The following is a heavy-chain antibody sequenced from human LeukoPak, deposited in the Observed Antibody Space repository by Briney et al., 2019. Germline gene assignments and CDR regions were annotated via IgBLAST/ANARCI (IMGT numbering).Heavy chain of an antibody. CDR1: GFTLRIYS. CDR2: MSSSSSFI. Sequence: GASERLSCVAYGFTLRIYSMNSVRQAAGKGLEWVASMSSSSSFITYADSIKGRFTISRDNAKNSLYLQMNSRRAEDTAVYYCVKNRQSSSSDFDYWGQGTLVTVSS. V-gene: IGHV3-21*06. J-gene: IGHJ4*02. CDR3: VKNRQSSSSDFDY. D-gene: IGHD6-6*01.